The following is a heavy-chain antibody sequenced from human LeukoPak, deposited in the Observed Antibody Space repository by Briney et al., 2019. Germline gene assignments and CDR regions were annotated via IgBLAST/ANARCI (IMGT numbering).Heavy chain of an antibody. J-gene: IGHJ4*02. Sequence: PGGSLRLSCAASGFTVSNNYMTWVRQAPGKGLEWVSTLSSGGSPYYADSVKGRFTLSRDNSKNTLYLQMNSLTAEDTVVYYCAFTGNWGQGTLVTVSS. CDR2: LSSGGSP. CDR1: GFTVSNNY. D-gene: IGHD2-8*02. V-gene: IGHV3-66*01. CDR3: AFTGN.